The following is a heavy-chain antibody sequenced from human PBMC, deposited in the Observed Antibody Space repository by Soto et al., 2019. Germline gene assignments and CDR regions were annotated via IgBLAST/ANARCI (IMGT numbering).Heavy chain of an antibody. D-gene: IGHD2-21*02. CDR1: GGSIRSSSW. V-gene: IGHV4-4*02. CDR2: IHHSGST. J-gene: IGHJ4*02. CDR3: ASSAYCGGDCFRLFDY. Sequence: SETLSLTCAVSGGSIRSSSWWTWVRQPPGKGLEWIGEIHHSGSTNYNPSLKSRVTISVDKSKNQFSLTLSSVTAADTAVYYCASSAYCGGDCFRLFDYWGQGTLVTVS.